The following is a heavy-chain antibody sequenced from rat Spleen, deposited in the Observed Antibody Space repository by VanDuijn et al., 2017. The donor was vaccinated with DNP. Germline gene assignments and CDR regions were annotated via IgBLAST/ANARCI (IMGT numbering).Heavy chain of an antibody. Sequence: EVQVVESGGGLVQPGRSMTVSCAVSGFTFSDYYMAWVRQAPTKGLEWVASISTGGGNTYYRDSVKGRFTISRDNAKTTLYLQMNSLRSEDMATYYCARPDYYDGSYPHYWGQGVMVTVSS. J-gene: IGHJ2*01. CDR1: GFTFSDYY. D-gene: IGHD1-12*02. CDR3: ARPDYYDGSYPHY. V-gene: IGHV5-25*01. CDR2: ISTGGGNT.